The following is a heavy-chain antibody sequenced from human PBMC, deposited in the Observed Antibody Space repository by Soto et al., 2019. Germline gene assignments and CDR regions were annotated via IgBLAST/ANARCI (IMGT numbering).Heavy chain of an antibody. D-gene: IGHD1-26*01. CDR2: ISTGGGAI. V-gene: IGHV3-48*03. CDR1: GFSFSSYE. CDR3: ARDIGGGNWFDP. Sequence: GGSLRLSCEGSGFSFSSYEMNWVRQAPGKGLEWVSYISTGGGAIHYADSVKGRFTVSRDNAKSSLYLQMNSLRAEDTALYYCARDIGGGNWFDPWGQGTLVTVSS. J-gene: IGHJ5*02.